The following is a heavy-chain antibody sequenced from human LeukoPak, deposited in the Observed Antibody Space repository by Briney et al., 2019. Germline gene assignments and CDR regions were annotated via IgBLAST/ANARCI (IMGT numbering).Heavy chain of an antibody. Sequence: ASVKVSCTASGYTFTGYYIHWVRQAPGQGLEWMGWINPNTGGTNYAQKFQGRVTMTRDTSITTAYMELTRLRSDDTAVYYCATPTYSAHASTALDSWGQGTLVTVSS. J-gene: IGHJ4*02. V-gene: IGHV1-2*02. CDR3: ATPTYSAHASTALDS. CDR1: GYTFTGYY. D-gene: IGHD1-26*01. CDR2: INPNTGGT.